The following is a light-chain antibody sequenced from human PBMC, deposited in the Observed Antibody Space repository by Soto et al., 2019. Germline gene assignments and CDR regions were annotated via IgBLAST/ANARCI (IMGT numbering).Light chain of an antibody. CDR3: QQYNSFRT. V-gene: IGKV1-5*01. CDR2: DAS. Sequence: MRMTHTTSPLSASVGDRLPLTCRASQSISSWLAWYQQKPGKAPKLLIYDASSLESGVPSRFSGSGSGTEFTLTISSLQPDDFATYYCQQYNSFRTFGQGTKVDIK. CDR1: QSISSW. J-gene: IGKJ1*01.